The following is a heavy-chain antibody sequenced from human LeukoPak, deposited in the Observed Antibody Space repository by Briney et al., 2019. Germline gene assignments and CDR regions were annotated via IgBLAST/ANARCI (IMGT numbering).Heavy chain of an antibody. V-gene: IGHV3-30*18. CDR2: ILYDGSEK. D-gene: IGHD2-2*01. J-gene: IGHJ4*01. CDR1: GFTFSRYG. Sequence: GGSLRLSCAASGFTFSRYGMHWVRRAPGKGLEWVSVILYDGSEKFYADSLKGRFTISRDNSKNTLYLQMNSLRAENTAVYYCAKCAGRRSSCYYFDYWGQGTLVTGSS. CDR3: AKCAGRRSSCYYFDY.